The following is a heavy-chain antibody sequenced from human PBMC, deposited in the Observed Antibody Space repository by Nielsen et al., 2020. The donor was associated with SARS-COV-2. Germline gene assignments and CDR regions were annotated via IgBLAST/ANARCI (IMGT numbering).Heavy chain of an antibody. CDR1: GFTVSSNY. V-gene: IGHV3-53*01. CDR3: AKDRDGLLWFGERDAFDI. J-gene: IGHJ3*02. D-gene: IGHD3-10*01. Sequence: GGSLRLSCAASGFTVSSNYMSWVRQAPGKGLEWVSVIYSGGSTYYADSVKGRFTISRDNSKNTLYLQMNSLRAEDTAVYYCAKDRDGLLWFGERDAFDIWGQGTMVTVSS. CDR2: IYSGGST.